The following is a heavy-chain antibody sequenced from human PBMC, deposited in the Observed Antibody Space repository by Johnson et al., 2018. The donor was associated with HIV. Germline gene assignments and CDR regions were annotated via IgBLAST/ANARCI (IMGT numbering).Heavy chain of an antibody. CDR2: ISYDGSNK. J-gene: IGHJ3*02. Sequence: QVQLVESGGGVVQPGGSLRLSCAASGFTFSSYAMHWVRQAPGKGLEWVAVISYDGSNKYYADSVKGRFSISRDNSKNTLYLQMNSLRAEDTAVYYCARAHDAFDIWGQGTMVTVSS. CDR3: ARAHDAFDI. CDR1: GFTFSSYA. V-gene: IGHV3-30*04.